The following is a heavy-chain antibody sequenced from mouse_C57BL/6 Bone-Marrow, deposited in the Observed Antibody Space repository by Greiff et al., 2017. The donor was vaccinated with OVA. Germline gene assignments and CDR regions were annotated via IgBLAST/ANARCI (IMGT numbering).Heavy chain of an antibody. CDR1: GFNIKNTY. CDR3: ARDYYGSSYRAY. Sequence: EVKLMESVAELVRPGASVKLSCTASGFNIKNTYMHWVKQRPEQGLEWIGRLAPANGNTKYAPKFQGKATITADTSSNTAYLQLSSLTAEDTAIYYCARDYYGSSYRAYWGQGTLVTVSA. CDR2: LAPANGNT. J-gene: IGHJ3*01. V-gene: IGHV14-3*01. D-gene: IGHD1-1*01.